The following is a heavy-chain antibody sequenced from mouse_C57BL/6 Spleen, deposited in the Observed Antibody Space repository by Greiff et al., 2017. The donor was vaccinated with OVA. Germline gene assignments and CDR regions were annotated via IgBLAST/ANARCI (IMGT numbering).Heavy chain of an antibody. D-gene: IGHD1-1*01. V-gene: IGHV3-1*01. CDR2: ISYSGST. CDR3: ARSGSPAWFAY. Sequence: EVKLVESGPGMVKPSQSLSLTCTVTGYSITSGYDWHWIRHFPGNKLEWMGYISYSGSTNYNPSLKSRISITHDTSKNHFFLKLNSVTTEDTATYYCARSGSPAWFAYWGQGTLVTVSA. J-gene: IGHJ3*01. CDR1: GYSITSGYD.